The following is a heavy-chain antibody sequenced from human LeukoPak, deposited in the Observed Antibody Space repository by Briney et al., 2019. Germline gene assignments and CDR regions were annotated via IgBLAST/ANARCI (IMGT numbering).Heavy chain of an antibody. CDR1: GGSISSGSYY. CDR2: IYYSGST. Sequence: SETLSLTCTVSGGSISSGSYYWSWIRQHPGKGLEWIGYIYYSGSTYYNPSLKSRVTISVDTSKNQFSLKLSSVTAADTAVYYCARVRFYSVPAAVSYYFDYWGQGTLVTVSS. CDR3: ARVRFYSVPAAVSYYFDY. J-gene: IGHJ4*02. D-gene: IGHD2-2*01. V-gene: IGHV4-31*03.